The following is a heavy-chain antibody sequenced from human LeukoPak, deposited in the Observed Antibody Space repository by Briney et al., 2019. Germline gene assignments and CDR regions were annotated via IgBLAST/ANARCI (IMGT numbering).Heavy chain of an antibody. CDR3: ARDQNWAIDY. Sequence: SETLSLICSVSAYSISSGYYWGWIRQPPGKGLEWIGSIYHSGSTYYNPSLKSRVTISVDTSKNQCSLKLSAVTAADTAVYYCARDQNWAIDYWGQGTLVTVSS. J-gene: IGHJ4*02. D-gene: IGHD7-27*01. CDR2: IYHSGST. CDR1: AYSISSGYY. V-gene: IGHV4-38-2*02.